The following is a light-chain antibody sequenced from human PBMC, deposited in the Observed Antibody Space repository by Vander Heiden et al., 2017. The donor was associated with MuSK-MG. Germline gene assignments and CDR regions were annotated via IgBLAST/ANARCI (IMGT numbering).Light chain of an antibody. V-gene: IGLV2-8*01. CDR1: SSDVGGYND. CDR2: EVS. Sequence: GSPGPSLTISCTGTSSDVGGYNDVSRYQHAPGKPPILMIYEVSNRTSGVPDRFSASEAGNTASLTTSAHKGEGEAYYYCTPQAGSNMWVFGGGTKL. CDR3: TPQAGSNMWV. J-gene: IGLJ2*01.